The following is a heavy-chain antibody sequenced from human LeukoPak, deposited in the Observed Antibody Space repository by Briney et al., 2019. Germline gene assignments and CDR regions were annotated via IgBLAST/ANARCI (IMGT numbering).Heavy chain of an antibody. V-gene: IGHV4-39*02. CDR2: VYYGRSP. CDR3: ARSSGTGTFSY. D-gene: IGHD6-25*01. CDR1: GDSFSRSTYY. J-gene: IGHJ4*02. Sequence: SETLSITCTVSGDSFSRSTYYWAWIHQPPGKWLEWIGSVYYGRSPYFNPSLESRATISVDTSKNHFSLKMSSVTAADTAVYYCARSSGTGTFSYWGQGTLVTVSS.